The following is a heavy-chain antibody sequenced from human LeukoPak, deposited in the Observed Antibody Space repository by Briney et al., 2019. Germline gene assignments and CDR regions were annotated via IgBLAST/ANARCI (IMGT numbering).Heavy chain of an antibody. CDR2: IYYSGST. D-gene: IGHD6-13*01. V-gene: IGHV4-39*07. J-gene: IGHJ5*02. CDR1: GGSISSSSYY. CDR3: ARDGSGYTGFGWFDP. Sequence: SETLSLTCTVSGGSISSSSYYWGWIRQPPGKGLEWIGSIYYSGSTYYNPSLKSRVTISVDTSKNQFSLKLSSVTAADTAVYYCARDGSGYTGFGWFDPWGQGTLVTVSS.